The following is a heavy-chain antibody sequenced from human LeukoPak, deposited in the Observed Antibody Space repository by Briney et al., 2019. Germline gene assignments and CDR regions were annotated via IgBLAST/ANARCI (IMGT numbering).Heavy chain of an antibody. CDR1: GYSFTSYW. CDR3: ARSLDSAKILSWFDP. Sequence: PGESLKISCKGSGYSFTSYWIGWVRQMPGKGLEWMGIIYPGGSDTRYSPSFQGQVTISADKSISTACLQWSSLKASDTAMYYCARSLDSAKILSWFDPWGQGTLVTVSS. CDR2: IYPGGSDT. D-gene: IGHD2-15*01. V-gene: IGHV5-51*01. J-gene: IGHJ5*02.